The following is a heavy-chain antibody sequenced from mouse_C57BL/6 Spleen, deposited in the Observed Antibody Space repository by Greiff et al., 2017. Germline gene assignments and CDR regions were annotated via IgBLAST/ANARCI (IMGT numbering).Heavy chain of an antibody. J-gene: IGHJ4*01. CDR1: GFSLSTSGMG. Sequence: QVQLKESGPGILQSSQTLSLTCSFSGFSLSTSGMGVSWIRQPSGKGLEWLAHIYWDDDKRYNPSLKSRLTISKDTSRNQVFLKITSVDTADTATYYCARGTTVEYYYAMDYWGQGTSVTVSS. CDR2: IYWDDDK. D-gene: IGHD1-1*01. CDR3: ARGTTVEYYYAMDY. V-gene: IGHV8-12*01.